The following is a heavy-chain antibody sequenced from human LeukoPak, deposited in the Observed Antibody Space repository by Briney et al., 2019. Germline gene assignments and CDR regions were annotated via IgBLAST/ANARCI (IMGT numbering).Heavy chain of an antibody. CDR1: GGSFSGYY. J-gene: IGHJ6*03. V-gene: IGHV4-34*01. Sequence: PSETLSLTCAVYGGSFSGYYWSWIRQPPGKGLEWIGEINHSGSTNYNPSLKSRVTISVDTSKNQFSLKLSSVTAADTAVYYCARVGIDSSGYYYYYYNMDVWGKGTTVTVSS. D-gene: IGHD3-22*01. CDR2: INHSGST. CDR3: ARVGIDSSGYYYYYYNMDV.